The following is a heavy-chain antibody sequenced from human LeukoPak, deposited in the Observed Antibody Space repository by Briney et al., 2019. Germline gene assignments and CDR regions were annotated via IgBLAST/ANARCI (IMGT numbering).Heavy chain of an antibody. CDR1: GYTFRSYE. J-gene: IGHJ4*02. CDR2: IHPNSGKT. CDR3: ARGHYGGNRYFDI. V-gene: IGHV1-8*01. D-gene: IGHD4-23*01. Sequence: ASVKVSRKASGYTFRSYEINWVRQAPGQGLEWVGWIHPNSGKTGYAHKFQGRVTMTRDTSTEAAFMELSSLKFNDRAIFYCARGHYGGNRYFDIWGQGTLVTVSS.